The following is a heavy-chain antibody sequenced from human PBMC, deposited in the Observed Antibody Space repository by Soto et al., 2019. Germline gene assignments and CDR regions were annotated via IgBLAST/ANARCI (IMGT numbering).Heavy chain of an antibody. V-gene: IGHV1-46*01. CDR2: INPSGGST. D-gene: IGHD3-10*01. J-gene: IGHJ5*02. CDR1: GYTFTSYY. Sequence: ASVKVSCKASGYTFTSYYMHWVRQAPGQGLEWMGIINPSGGSTSYAQKFQGRVTMTRDTSTSTVYMELSSLRSEDTAVYYCARPGVYYGSGPPQWFDPWGQGTLVTVSS. CDR3: ARPGVYYGSGPPQWFDP.